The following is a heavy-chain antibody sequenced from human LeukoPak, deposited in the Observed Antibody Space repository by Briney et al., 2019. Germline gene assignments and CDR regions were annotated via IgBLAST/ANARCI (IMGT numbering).Heavy chain of an antibody. CDR3: ARGPVDTAMVYYFDY. J-gene: IGHJ4*02. CDR1: GGSIDNGDYY. V-gene: IGHV4-30-2*01. CDR2: SNNTGST. Sequence: SETLSLTCTVSGGSIDNGDYYWSGIRQPPGKGLEWIGNSNNTGSTNYNPSLKSRVTISVDRSKNQFSLKLSSVTAADTAVYYCARGPVDTAMVYYFDYWGQGTLVTVSS. D-gene: IGHD5-18*01.